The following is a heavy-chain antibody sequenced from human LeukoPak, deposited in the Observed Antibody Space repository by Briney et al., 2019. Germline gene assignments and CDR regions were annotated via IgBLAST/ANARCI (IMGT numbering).Heavy chain of an antibody. D-gene: IGHD2-15*01. J-gene: IGHJ4*02. CDR2: ISAYNGNT. V-gene: IGHV1-18*01. CDR1: GYTFTSYG. Sequence: ASVKVSCKASGYTFTSYGISWVRQAPGQGLEWMGWISAYNGNTNYAQKLQGRVTMTTDTSTSTAYMELRSLRSHDTAVYYCARCSGGSCYSGVDYWGQGTLVTVSS. CDR3: ARCSGGSCYSGVDY.